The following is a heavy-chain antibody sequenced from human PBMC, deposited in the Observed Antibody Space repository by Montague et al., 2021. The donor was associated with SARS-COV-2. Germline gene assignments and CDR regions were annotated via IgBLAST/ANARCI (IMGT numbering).Heavy chain of an antibody. CDR2: ISGSGTYT. Sequence: SLRLSCAASGFTFSNHAIHWVRQAPGKGLEWISDISGSGTYTHYADSVKGRVTISSDNSKSTVYLQMNNVRAEDTAVYYCTLFNHWGPGTRVTVPS. J-gene: IGHJ4*02. CDR1: GFTFSNHA. D-gene: IGHD3-3*01. V-gene: IGHV3-23*01. CDR3: TLFNH.